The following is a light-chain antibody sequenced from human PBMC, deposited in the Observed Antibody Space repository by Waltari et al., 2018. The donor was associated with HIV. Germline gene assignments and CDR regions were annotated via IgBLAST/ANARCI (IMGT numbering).Light chain of an antibody. Sequence: QSALTQPASVSGSPGQSITISCTGTSSDVGRYNLVSWYQQHPGKAPKLMIYEGSKRPSGVSNRFSGSKSGNTASLTISGLQAEDEADYYCCSYAGSSFWVFGGGTKLTVL. CDR2: EGS. V-gene: IGLV2-23*01. CDR1: SSDVGRYNL. CDR3: CSYAGSSFWV. J-gene: IGLJ3*02.